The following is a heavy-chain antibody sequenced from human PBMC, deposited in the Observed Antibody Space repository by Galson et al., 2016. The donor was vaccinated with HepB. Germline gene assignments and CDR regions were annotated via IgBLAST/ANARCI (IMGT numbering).Heavy chain of an antibody. J-gene: IGHJ5*02. Sequence: SLRLSCAVSGISVSSYAMNWVRQAPGKGLEWVSRISGGGVNTYYGDSVEGRFTISRDNSKNTLYLQMNRLRVEDTALYYCAKGSYSSGSAVNWFDPWGQGPLVTVSS. D-gene: IGHD6-19*01. V-gene: IGHV3-23*01. CDR1: GISVSSYA. CDR3: AKGSYSSGSAVNWFDP. CDR2: ISGGGVNT.